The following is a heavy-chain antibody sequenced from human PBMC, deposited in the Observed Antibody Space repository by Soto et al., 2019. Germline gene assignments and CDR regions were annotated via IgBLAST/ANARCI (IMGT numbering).Heavy chain of an antibody. Sequence: GGSLRLSCAASGFTFSTYAMTWVRQAPGKGLEWVSAISGSGGSTYYADSVRGRFTISRDNSKNTLYLQMDSLRAEDAAVYYCVKIDKGFSSSWYSPGPLPDYWGQGTLVTVSS. CDR3: VKIDKGFSSSWYSPGPLPDY. CDR2: ISGSGGST. J-gene: IGHJ4*02. D-gene: IGHD6-13*01. V-gene: IGHV3-23*01. CDR1: GFTFSTYA.